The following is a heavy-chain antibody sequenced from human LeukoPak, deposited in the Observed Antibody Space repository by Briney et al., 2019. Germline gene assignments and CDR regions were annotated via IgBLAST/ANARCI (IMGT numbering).Heavy chain of an antibody. CDR2: IMPLFGTA. Sequence: GASVKVSCKASGGTFNSYAISWVRQAPGQGLEWMGGIMPLFGTANYAQEFQGRVKFTTDESASTAYMEVSSLRSEDTAVYYCASGSLGDGYGVGDYYQYMDVWGKGTTVTVSS. J-gene: IGHJ6*03. CDR1: GGTFNSYA. CDR3: ASGSLGDGYGVGDYYQYMDV. V-gene: IGHV1-69*05. D-gene: IGHD5-24*01.